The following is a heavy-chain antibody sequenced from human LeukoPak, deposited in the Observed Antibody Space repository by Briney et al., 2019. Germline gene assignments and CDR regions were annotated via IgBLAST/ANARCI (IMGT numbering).Heavy chain of an antibody. J-gene: IGHJ4*02. CDR1: GFTVSSNY. CDR2: IYSGTNT. CDR3: ARLGPYYFDS. Sequence: GGSLRLSCAASGFTVSSNYMSWVRQAPGKGLEWVSVIYSGTNTYYADSVQGRFSISRDTSRNTLCLQMNSLRAEDTAVYYCARLGPYYFDSWGQGTLVIVSS. D-gene: IGHD3-16*01. V-gene: IGHV3-53*01.